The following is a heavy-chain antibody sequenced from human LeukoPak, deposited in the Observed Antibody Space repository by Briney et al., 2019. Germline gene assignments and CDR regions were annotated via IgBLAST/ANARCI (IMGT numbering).Heavy chain of an antibody. D-gene: IGHD3-10*01. Sequence: GGSLRLSCAASGFTFSSYDMHWVRQGTRKGLEWVSAIGTGGDTYYAGSVKGRFTISRENAKNSLYLQMNSLRAGDTAVYYCARRLTYYYGSGTVNDAFDIWGQGTMVTVSS. CDR3: ARRLTYYYGSGTVNDAFDI. J-gene: IGHJ3*02. CDR1: GFTFSSYD. CDR2: IGTGGDT. V-gene: IGHV3-13*04.